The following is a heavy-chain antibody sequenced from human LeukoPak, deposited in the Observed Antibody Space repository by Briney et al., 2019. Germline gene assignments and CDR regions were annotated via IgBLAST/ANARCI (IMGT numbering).Heavy chain of an antibody. CDR1: GFTFSSYA. J-gene: IGHJ3*02. D-gene: IGHD6-13*01. CDR2: ISGSGGST. Sequence: QPGGSLRLSCAASGFTFSSYAMSWVRQAPGKGLEWVSAISGSGGSTYYADSVKGRFTISRDNSKNTLYLQMNSLRAEDTAVYYCAKGLTGYSSSPDAFDIWGQGTMVTVSS. V-gene: IGHV3-23*01. CDR3: AKGLTGYSSSPDAFDI.